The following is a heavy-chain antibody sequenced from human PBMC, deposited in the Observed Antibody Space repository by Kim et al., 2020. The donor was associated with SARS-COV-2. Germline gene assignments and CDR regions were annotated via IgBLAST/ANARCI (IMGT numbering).Heavy chain of an antibody. D-gene: IGHD1-26*01. V-gene: IGHV3-53*04. CDR3: SATMGATGQYYFYYYGMDV. J-gene: IGHJ6*01. CDR1: GFTVSGKY. CDR2: IYSGGGT. Sequence: GGSLRLSCAASGFTVSGKYMTWVRQAPGKGLEWVSVIYSGGGTYYADSVKGRFTISRHSSNNTLYLQMNSLRAEDTAMYYCSATMGATGQYYFYYYGMDV.